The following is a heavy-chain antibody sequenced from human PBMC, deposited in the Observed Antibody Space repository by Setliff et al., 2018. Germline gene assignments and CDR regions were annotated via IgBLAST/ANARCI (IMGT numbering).Heavy chain of an antibody. CDR3: ARGTFDTSGYFPYPIGY. CDR2: INHRGFT. J-gene: IGHJ4*02. V-gene: IGHV4-34*09. Sequence: SETLSLTCAVYGESFDNHYWTWIRQPPGERLEWIGEINHRGFTYYNPSLKSRVTISLDTSKNQFSLNLSSVTAADTAVYYCARGTFDTSGYFPYPIGYWGQGTLVTVSS. D-gene: IGHD3-22*01. CDR1: GESFDNHY.